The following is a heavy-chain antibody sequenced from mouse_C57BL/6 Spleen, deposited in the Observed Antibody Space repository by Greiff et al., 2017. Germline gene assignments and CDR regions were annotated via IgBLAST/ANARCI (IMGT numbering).Heavy chain of an antibody. D-gene: IGHD1-1*01. Sequence: QVQLQQSGPELVKPGASVKLSCKASGYAFSSSWMNWVKPRPGKGLEWIGRIYPGDGDTNYNGKFKGKATLTAYKSSSIAYMKLSSLTSEDSAVYFCDGNSFDYWGQGTTLTVSS. CDR1: GYAFSSSW. J-gene: IGHJ2*01. CDR3: DGNSFDY. V-gene: IGHV1-82*01. CDR2: IYPGDGDT.